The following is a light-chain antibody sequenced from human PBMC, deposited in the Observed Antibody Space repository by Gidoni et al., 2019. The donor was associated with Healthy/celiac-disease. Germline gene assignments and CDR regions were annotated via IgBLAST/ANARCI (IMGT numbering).Light chain of an antibody. Sequence: EIVMTQSPASLAVSLGERATINCKSSQSVFYSSNNKNYLAWYQQKPGQPPKLLIYWASTRDSGVPDRFSGSGSGTDFTLTISSLQAEDVAVYYCQQYYSTPYTFGQGTKLEIK. V-gene: IGKV4-1*01. CDR2: WAS. CDR1: QSVFYSSNNKNY. J-gene: IGKJ2*01. CDR3: QQYYSTPYT.